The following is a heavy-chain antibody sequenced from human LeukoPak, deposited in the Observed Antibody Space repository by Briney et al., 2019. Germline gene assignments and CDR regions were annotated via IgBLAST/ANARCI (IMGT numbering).Heavy chain of an antibody. D-gene: IGHD5-18*01. CDR2: INHSGST. CDR3: AIVDTAMDTFDY. V-gene: IGHV4-34*01. Sequence: PSETLSLTCGVYGGSLSGYYWSWIRQPPGKGLEWIGEINHSGSTNYNPSLKSRVTISVDTSKNLFSLKLSSVTAADTAVYYCAIVDTAMDTFDYWGQGTLVTVSS. J-gene: IGHJ4*02. CDR1: GGSLSGYY.